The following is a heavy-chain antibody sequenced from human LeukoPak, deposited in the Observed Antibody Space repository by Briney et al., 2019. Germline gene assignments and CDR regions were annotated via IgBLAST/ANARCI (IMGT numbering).Heavy chain of an antibody. J-gene: IGHJ4*02. D-gene: IGHD3-22*01. CDR1: GFDFSIYS. Sequence: GGSLRLSCAASGFDFSIYSINWVRQAPGKGLEWISYISSTSRNIYFADSVKGRFTISRDNAQNSVSLQMNSLRAEGTAVYFCTRVGTSGYTADYWGQGTRVTVSS. CDR2: ISSTSRNI. V-gene: IGHV3-48*04. CDR3: TRVGTSGYTADY.